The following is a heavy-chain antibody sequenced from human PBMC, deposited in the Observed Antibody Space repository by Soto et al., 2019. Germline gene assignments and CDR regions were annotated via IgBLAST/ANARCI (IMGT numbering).Heavy chain of an antibody. Sequence: QVQLVESGGGVVQPGRSLRLSCAASGFTFSSYAMQWVRQAPGKGLEWVAVIGHDGSNQYYADSVKGRFTISRDNSNNTLYLQLNSLRAEDTAVYYCARERGQIDYWGQGTLVTVSS. J-gene: IGHJ4*02. CDR1: GFTFSSYA. CDR3: ARERGQIDY. CDR2: IGHDGSNQ. V-gene: IGHV3-33*01.